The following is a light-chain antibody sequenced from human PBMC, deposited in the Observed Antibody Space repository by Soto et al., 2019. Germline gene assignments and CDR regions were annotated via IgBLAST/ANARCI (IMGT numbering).Light chain of an antibody. J-gene: IGKJ4*01. Sequence: DIQLTQSPAFRSASVGDRVTITWRPSQDISSSLAWYQQKPGKAPKLLIYDASTLQTGVPSRFRGSGSGTEFTLTISSLQPEDFATYSCQQLASYPIGTFGGGTKVDIK. CDR3: QQLASYPIGT. CDR2: DAS. V-gene: IGKV1-9*01. CDR1: QDISSS.